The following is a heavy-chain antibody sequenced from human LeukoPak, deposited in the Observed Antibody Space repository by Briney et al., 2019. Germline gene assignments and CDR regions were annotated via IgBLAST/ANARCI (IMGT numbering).Heavy chain of an antibody. Sequence: GGSLRLTCAASGFTFSSYAMHTVRQAPGKGLEWVAVISYDGSNKYYADSVKGRFTISRDNSKNTLYLQMNSLRAEDTAVYYCARDANDYGHDYWGQGTLVTVSS. CDR1: GFTFSSYA. CDR3: ARDANDYGHDY. J-gene: IGHJ4*02. D-gene: IGHD4-17*01. V-gene: IGHV3-30-3*01. CDR2: ISYDGSNK.